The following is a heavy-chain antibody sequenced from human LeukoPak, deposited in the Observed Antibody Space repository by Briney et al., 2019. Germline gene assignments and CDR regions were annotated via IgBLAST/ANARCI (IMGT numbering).Heavy chain of an antibody. Sequence: ASVKVSCKASGYTFNSYGISWVRQAPGQGLEWMGWISPYNSNIKYAEKLQGRVTMTTNTSTSTAYMELRSLRSDDTAVYYCARDNDSRDPPHFDYWGQGTLVTVSS. J-gene: IGHJ4*02. CDR1: GYTFNSYG. CDR2: ISPYNSNI. V-gene: IGHV1-18*01. D-gene: IGHD3-16*01. CDR3: ARDNDSRDPPHFDY.